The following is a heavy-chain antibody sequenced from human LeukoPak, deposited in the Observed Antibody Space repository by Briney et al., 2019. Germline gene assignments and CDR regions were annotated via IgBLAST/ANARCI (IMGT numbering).Heavy chain of an antibody. D-gene: IGHD6-13*01. CDR3: ARQEQQLIYNWFDP. Sequence: PSETLSLTCTVSGGSISPYYWNWIRQPAGKGLEWIGRIDTSGSTNYNPSLKSRVTMSVDTSKNQFSLKLSSVTAADTAVYYCARQEQQLIYNWFDPWGQGTLVTVSS. CDR1: GGSISPYY. V-gene: IGHV4-4*07. CDR2: IDTSGST. J-gene: IGHJ5*02.